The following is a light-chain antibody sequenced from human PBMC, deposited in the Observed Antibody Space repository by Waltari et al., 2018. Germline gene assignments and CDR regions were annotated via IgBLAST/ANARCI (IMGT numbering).Light chain of an antibody. V-gene: IGKV4-1*01. CDR3: QQYYSIPWT. Sequence: DIVMTQSPDSLAVSLGERATLNCKSSQNLLYTSNNKNSLAWYQQKPGHPPKRLIYWASTRQSGVPDRFGGSGSGTDFTLTISSLQAEDVALYYCQQYYSIPWTFGQGTKVEIK. CDR2: WAS. CDR1: QNLLYTSNNKNS. J-gene: IGKJ1*01.